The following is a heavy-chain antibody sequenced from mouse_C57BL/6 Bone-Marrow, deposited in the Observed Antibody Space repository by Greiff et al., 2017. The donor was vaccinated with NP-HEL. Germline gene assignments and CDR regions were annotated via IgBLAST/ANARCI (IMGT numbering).Heavy chain of an antibody. V-gene: IGHV5-6*02. CDR2: ISSGGSYT. Sequence: DVKLQESGGDLVKPGGSLKLSCAASGFTFSSYGMSWVRQTPDKRLEWVATISSGGSYTYYLDSVKGRFTISRDNAKNTLYLQMSSLKSEDTAMYYCARRDAFFAYWGQGTLVTVSA. J-gene: IGHJ3*01. CDR1: GFTFSSYG. CDR3: ARRDAFFAY.